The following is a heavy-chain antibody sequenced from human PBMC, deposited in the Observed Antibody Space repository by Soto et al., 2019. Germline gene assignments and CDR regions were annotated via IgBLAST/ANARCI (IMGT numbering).Heavy chain of an antibody. J-gene: IGHJ4*02. CDR2: ITPNSGNT. CDR1: GYSFTGYF. Sequence: ASVKVSCKTSGYSFTGYFIHCVLQAPVQWLDWMGSITPNSGNTDSAQRFQGRVILTRDTSLNTAFMELTRLTYDDTAIYYCARHRHSSGCDYFDYWGPGTLVTVSS. CDR3: ARHRHSSGCDYFDY. D-gene: IGHD6-25*01. V-gene: IGHV1-2*02.